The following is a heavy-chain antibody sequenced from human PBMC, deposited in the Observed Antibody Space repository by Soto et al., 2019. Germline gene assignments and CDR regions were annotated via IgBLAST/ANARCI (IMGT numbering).Heavy chain of an antibody. CDR3: ARSSYDDVLTGWSMDV. J-gene: IGHJ6*02. CDR2: ISHDGSKK. CDR1: GFIFSDYY. Sequence: QVQLVESGGGVVQPGRSLRLSCAASGFIFSDYYMHWVHQAPGKGLEWVAVISHDGSKKYYADSVKGRFAISRDNSKNTLYLQMNSLRPDDTAVNYCARSSYDDVLTGWSMDVWGQGTMVTVSS. D-gene: IGHD3-9*01. V-gene: IGHV3-30*09.